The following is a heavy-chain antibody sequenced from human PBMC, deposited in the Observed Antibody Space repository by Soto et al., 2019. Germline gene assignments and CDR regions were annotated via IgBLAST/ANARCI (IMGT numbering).Heavy chain of an antibody. CDR2: INSDGNST. CDR3: ARGSNHFDY. V-gene: IGHV3-74*01. CDR1: GFTFSPFW. D-gene: IGHD4-4*01. Sequence: EVQLVESGGGLVQPGGSLRLSCAASGFTFSPFWMHWVRQVPGKGPVWVSRINSDGNSTSYADSVKGRFTISRDNAKNTLYLQMNSLRADDTAVYYCARGSNHFDYWGQGTLVTVCS. J-gene: IGHJ4*02.